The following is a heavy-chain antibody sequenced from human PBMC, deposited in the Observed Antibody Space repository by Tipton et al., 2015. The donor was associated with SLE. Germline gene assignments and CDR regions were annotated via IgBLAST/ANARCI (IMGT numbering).Heavy chain of an antibody. J-gene: IGHJ6*02. CDR2: IYYTGTT. CDR1: GDSTINHY. D-gene: IGHD5-18*01. V-gene: IGHV4-59*11. Sequence: TLSLTCIVYGDSTINHYWAWIRLPPGKGLEWIGYIYYTGTTNYNPSLKSRVSMAVDRSKNQVSLKVSSVTAADTATYYCARAQVDTDVDRYFFFGMDVWGQGATVTVSS. CDR3: ARAQVDTDVDRYFFFGMDV.